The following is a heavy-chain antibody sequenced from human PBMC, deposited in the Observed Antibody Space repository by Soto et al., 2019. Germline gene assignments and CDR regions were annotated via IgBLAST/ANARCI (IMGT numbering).Heavy chain of an antibody. CDR1: GYTFRSYD. D-gene: IGHD3-10*01. Sequence: QVQLVQSGAEVKKPGASVKVSCTGSGYTFRSYDIHWVRQATGQGLEWMGWVNPNTGNTRYVHKFQGRVTMTRDMSKSSAYMEVNSLTSEDTAIYYCARAYGAGSFDFWGQGTLVSVSS. V-gene: IGHV1-8*01. CDR3: ARAYGAGSFDF. CDR2: VNPNTGNT. J-gene: IGHJ5*01.